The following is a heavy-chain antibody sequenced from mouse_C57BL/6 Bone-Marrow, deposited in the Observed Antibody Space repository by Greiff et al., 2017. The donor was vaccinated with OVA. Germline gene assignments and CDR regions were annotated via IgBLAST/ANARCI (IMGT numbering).Heavy chain of an antibody. CDR1: GFTFSDYG. CDR2: ISSGSSTI. CDR3: AKGIRGDY. J-gene: IGHJ4*01. V-gene: IGHV5-17*01. Sequence: EVKLMESGGGLVKPGGSLKLSCAASGFTFSDYGMHWVRQAPEKGLEWVAYISSGSSTIYYADTVKGRFTISRDNAKNTLFLQMTSLRSEDTAMYYCAKGIRGDYWGQGTSVTVSS.